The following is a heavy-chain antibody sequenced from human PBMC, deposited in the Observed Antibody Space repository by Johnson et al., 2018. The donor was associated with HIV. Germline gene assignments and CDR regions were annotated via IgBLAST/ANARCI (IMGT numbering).Heavy chain of an antibody. Sequence: VQLVESGGGVVRPGGSLRLSCAASGFTFSSYWMSWVRQAPGKGLEWVANRKQDGSEKYYVDSVKGRFTISRDNAKNSLYLQMNSLRAEATAVYYCARVPEGDDDAFDIWGQGTMVTVSS. D-gene: IGHD2-21*01. J-gene: IGHJ3*02. CDR3: ARVPEGDDDAFDI. CDR1: GFTFSSYW. V-gene: IGHV3-7*01. CDR2: RKQDGSEK.